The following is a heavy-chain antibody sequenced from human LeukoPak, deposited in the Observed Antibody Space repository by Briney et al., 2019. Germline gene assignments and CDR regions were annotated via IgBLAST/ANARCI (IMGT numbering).Heavy chain of an antibody. CDR2: IVVGSGNT. J-gene: IGHJ4*02. D-gene: IGHD2/OR15-2a*01. Sequence: SVKVSCKASGFTFTSSAVQWVRQARGQRLEWIGWIVVGSGNTNYAQKFQERVTITRDMSTSTAYVELSSLRSEDTAVYYCAALLSMGYFDYWGQGTLVTVSS. CDR1: GFTFTSSA. CDR3: AALLSMGYFDY. V-gene: IGHV1-58*01.